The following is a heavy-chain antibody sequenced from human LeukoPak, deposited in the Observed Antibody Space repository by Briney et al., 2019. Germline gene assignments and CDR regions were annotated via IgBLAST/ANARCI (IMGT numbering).Heavy chain of an antibody. D-gene: IGHD1-26*01. CDR3: AKDMRELPHKVYYYYGMDV. Sequence: GGSLRLSCAASGFTFSSYSTNWVRQAPGKGLEWVSAISGSGGSTYYADSVKGRFTISRDNSKNTLYLQMNSLRAEDTAVYYCAKDMRELPHKVYYYYGMDVWGQGTTVTVSS. J-gene: IGHJ6*02. V-gene: IGHV3-23*01. CDR1: GFTFSSYS. CDR2: ISGSGGST.